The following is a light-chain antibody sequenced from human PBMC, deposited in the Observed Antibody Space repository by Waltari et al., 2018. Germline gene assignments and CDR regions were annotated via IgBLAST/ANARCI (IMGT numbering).Light chain of an antibody. CDR2: EVT. J-gene: IGLJ1*01. V-gene: IGLV2-23*02. CDR3: CSYVGLGTYV. CDR1: SSDVGNYHF. Sequence: QSGLTQPASASGSPGQSIPISCPGTSSDVGNYHFAPWYQQHPGKAPKLLIYEVTKRASGTSDRFSASKSGNTASLTISGLQAQEDEADYYCCSYVGLGTYVFGTGTKVTV.